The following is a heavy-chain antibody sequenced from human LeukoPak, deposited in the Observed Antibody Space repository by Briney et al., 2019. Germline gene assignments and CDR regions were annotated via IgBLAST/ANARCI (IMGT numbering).Heavy chain of an antibody. J-gene: IGHJ4*02. CDR2: IYYSGST. Sequence: PSETLPLTCTVSGGSISSSSYYWGWIRQPPGKGLEWIGSIYYSGSTYYNPSLKSRVTISVDTSKNQFSLKLSSVTAADTAVYYCARRYDYVWGSYLDYWGQGTLVTVSS. CDR3: ARRYDYVWGSYLDY. CDR1: GGSISSSSYY. D-gene: IGHD3-16*02. V-gene: IGHV4-39*01.